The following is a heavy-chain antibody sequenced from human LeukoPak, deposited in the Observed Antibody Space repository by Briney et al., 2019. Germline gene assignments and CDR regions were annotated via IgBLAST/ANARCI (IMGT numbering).Heavy chain of an antibody. Sequence: GGSLRLSCAASGFIFNTYGMHWVRQAPGKGLEWVAFIRNDGSDKYYAVSVKGRFTISRDNSKNTLYLQMNSLRVEDTALYYCARDSPWLVLCAFDIWGQGTMVTVSS. V-gene: IGHV3-30*02. CDR1: GFIFNTYG. D-gene: IGHD6-19*01. CDR3: ARDSPWLVLCAFDI. J-gene: IGHJ3*02. CDR2: IRNDGSDK.